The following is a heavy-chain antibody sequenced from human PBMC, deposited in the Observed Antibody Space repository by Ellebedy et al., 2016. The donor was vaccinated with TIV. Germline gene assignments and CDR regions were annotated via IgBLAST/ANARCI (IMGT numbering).Heavy chain of an antibody. Sequence: GESLKISXAASGFTFSSYAMSWVRQAPGKGLEWVSAISGSGGSTYYADSVKGRFTISRDNSKNTLYLQMNSLRAEDTAVYYCAKGPRFLGYCSSTSCFYWGQGTLVTVSS. V-gene: IGHV3-23*01. CDR1: GFTFSSYA. J-gene: IGHJ4*02. D-gene: IGHD2-2*01. CDR3: AKGPRFLGYCSSTSCFY. CDR2: ISGSGGST.